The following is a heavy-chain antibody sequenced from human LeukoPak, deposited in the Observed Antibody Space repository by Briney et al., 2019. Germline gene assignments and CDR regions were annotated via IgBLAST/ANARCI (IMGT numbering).Heavy chain of an antibody. J-gene: IGHJ4*02. D-gene: IGHD2-21*02. CDR1: GFTFSSSE. CDR2: ISSSGSTK. V-gene: IGHV3-48*03. CDR3: ASELAHCVGDCLQN. Sequence: GGSLRLSCAAFGFTFSSSEMNWVRQAPGKGLEWVSYISSSGSTKYHADSVKGRFTISRDNAKNSLYLQMNSLRAEDTAVYYCASELAHCVGDCLQNWGQGTLVTVSS.